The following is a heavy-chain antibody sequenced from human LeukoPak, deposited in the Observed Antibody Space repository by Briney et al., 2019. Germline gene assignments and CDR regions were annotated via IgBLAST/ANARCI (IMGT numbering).Heavy chain of an antibody. CDR2: IRYSGST. V-gene: IGHV4-59*01. D-gene: IGHD3-3*01. CDR3: ARNYDFWSGYLDY. CDR1: GGSISNYY. J-gene: IGHJ4*02. Sequence: SSETLSLTCTVSGGSISNYYWSWIRQPPGKGLEWIGYIRYSGSTNNNPSLKSRVTISVDTSKNQFSLKLTSVTAADTAVYYCARNYDFWSGYLDYWGQGTLVTVSS.